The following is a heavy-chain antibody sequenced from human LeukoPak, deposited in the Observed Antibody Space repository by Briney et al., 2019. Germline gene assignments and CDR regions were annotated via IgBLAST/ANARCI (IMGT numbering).Heavy chain of an antibody. Sequence: ASVKVSCKASGYTFTSYAMHWVRQAPGQRLEWMGWINAGNGNTKYSQKFQGRVTITRDTSASTAYMELRSLRSDDTAVYYCARDLGWRHYYYGMDVWGQGTTVTVSS. CDR1: GYTFTSYA. D-gene: IGHD2-15*01. CDR3: ARDLGWRHYYYGMDV. V-gene: IGHV1-3*01. J-gene: IGHJ6*02. CDR2: INAGNGNT.